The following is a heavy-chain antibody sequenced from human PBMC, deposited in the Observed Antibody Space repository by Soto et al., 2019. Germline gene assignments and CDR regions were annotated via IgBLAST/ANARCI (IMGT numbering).Heavy chain of an antibody. Sequence: QVQLQESGPGLVKPSQTLSLTCTVSGGSISSGGYYWSWIRQHPGKGLEWIGYIYYSGSTYYNPSLKSRVTISVDTSKNQFSLKLSSVTAADTAVYYCARDIYDGSGSYYTTNYYYYYGMDVWGQGTTVTVSS. CDR1: GGSISSGGYY. J-gene: IGHJ6*02. CDR3: ARDIYDGSGSYYTTNYYYYYGMDV. CDR2: IYYSGST. D-gene: IGHD3-10*01. V-gene: IGHV4-31*03.